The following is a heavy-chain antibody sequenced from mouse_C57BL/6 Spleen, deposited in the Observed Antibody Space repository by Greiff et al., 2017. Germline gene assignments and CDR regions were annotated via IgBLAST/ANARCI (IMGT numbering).Heavy chain of an antibody. CDR1: GFSLTSYG. CDR2: IWSGGST. Sequence: VQLQQSGPGLVQPSQSLSITCTVSGFSLTSYGVHWVRQSPGKGLEWLGVIWSGGSTDYNAAFISRLSISKDNSKSQVFFKMNSLQADDTAIYYCARPYDGYLAWFAYWGQGTLVTVSA. V-gene: IGHV2-2*01. D-gene: IGHD2-3*01. J-gene: IGHJ3*01. CDR3: ARPYDGYLAWFAY.